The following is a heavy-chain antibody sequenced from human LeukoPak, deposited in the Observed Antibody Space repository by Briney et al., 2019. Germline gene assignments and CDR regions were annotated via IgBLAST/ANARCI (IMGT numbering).Heavy chain of an antibody. V-gene: IGHV3-21*01. CDR2: ISSSSSYI. CDR3: ARESVAAAAPFDY. D-gene: IGHD6-13*01. J-gene: IGHJ4*02. Sequence: PGGSLRLSCAASGFTFSSYSMNWVRQAPGKGLEWVSFISSSSSYIYYADSVKGRFTISRDNAKNSLYLQMNSLRAEDTAVYYCARESVAAAAPFDYWGQGTLVTVSS. CDR1: GFTFSSYS.